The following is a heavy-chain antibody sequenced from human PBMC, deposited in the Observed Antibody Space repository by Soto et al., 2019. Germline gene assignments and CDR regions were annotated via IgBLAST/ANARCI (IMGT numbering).Heavy chain of an antibody. CDR2: IYYSGST. V-gene: IGHV4-30-4*02. CDR1: GGSISGGDYY. D-gene: IGHD3-9*01. J-gene: IGHJ4*02. CDR3: VRLQITRYFDWLLPYYFDY. Sequence: SETLSLTCTVSGGSISGGDYYWSWIRQPPGKGLEWIGYIYYSGSTYYNPSLKSRVTISVDTSKNQFSLKLSSVTAADTAVYYCVRLQITRYFDWLLPYYFDYWGQGTLVTVSS.